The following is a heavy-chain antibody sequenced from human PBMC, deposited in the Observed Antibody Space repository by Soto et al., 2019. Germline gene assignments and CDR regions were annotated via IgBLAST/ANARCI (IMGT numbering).Heavy chain of an antibody. J-gene: IGHJ2*01. D-gene: IGHD6-19*01. Sequence: QVQLVQSGAVVKKPGSSVKVSCKASGGTFSRYAISWVRQAPGQGLEWMGGITPMFGTANYAQKFQARVTITADESTSTVHMELRRLRPEDPAVYYCAQTLGSAVAGPGRFDLWGRGTLVTVSS. CDR2: ITPMFGTA. CDR3: AQTLGSAVAGPGRFDL. V-gene: IGHV1-69*12. CDR1: GGTFSRYA.